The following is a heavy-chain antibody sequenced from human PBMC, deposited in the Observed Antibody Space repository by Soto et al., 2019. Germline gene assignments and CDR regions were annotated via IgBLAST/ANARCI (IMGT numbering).Heavy chain of an antibody. J-gene: IGHJ4*02. D-gene: IGHD3-16*01. V-gene: IGHV5-51*01. CDR2: IHPSDSDT. Sequence: PGESLKISCNVSGYSFTTYWIGWVRQMPGKGLEWMGIIHPSDSDTRYSPSFQGQVTISADKSISTAFLQWNSLKASDTAMYYCAKWGITQYYFGYWGQGTLVTVSS. CDR1: GYSFTTYW. CDR3: AKWGITQYYFGY.